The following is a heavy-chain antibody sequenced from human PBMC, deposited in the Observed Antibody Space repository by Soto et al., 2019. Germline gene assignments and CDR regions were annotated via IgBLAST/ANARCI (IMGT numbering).Heavy chain of an antibody. J-gene: IGHJ4*02. V-gene: IGHV3-30*18. D-gene: IGHD2-15*01. CDR1: GFTFSSYG. CDR2: ISYDGSNK. Sequence: QVQLVESGGGVVQPGRSLRLSCAASGFTFSSYGMHWVRQAPGKGLEWVAVISYDGSNKYYADSVKGRFTISRDNSKNTXXLQMNSLRAEDTAVYYCAKVGGGYCSGGSCFYFDYWGQGTLVTVSS. CDR3: AKVGGGYCSGGSCFYFDY.